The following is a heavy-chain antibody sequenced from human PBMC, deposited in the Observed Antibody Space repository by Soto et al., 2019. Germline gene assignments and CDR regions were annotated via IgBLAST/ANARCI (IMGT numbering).Heavy chain of an antibody. V-gene: IGHV3-15*07. J-gene: IGHJ6*02. CDR2: IKSKTDGGTT. CDR3: TTGIAAATYYYGMDV. Sequence: EVQLVESGGGLVKPGGSLRLSCAASGFTFSNAWMNWVRQAPGTGLEWVGRIKSKTDGGTTDYAAPVKGRFTISRDDSKNTLYLQMNSLKTEDTAVYYCTTGIAAATYYYGMDVWGQGTTVTVSS. CDR1: GFTFSNAW. D-gene: IGHD6-13*01.